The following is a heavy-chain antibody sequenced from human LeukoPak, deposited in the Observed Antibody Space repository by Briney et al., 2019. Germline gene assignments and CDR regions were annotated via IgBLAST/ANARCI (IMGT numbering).Heavy chain of an antibody. CDR1: GYTFTSYG. Sequence: GASVKVSCKASGYTFTSYGISWVRQAPGQGLEWMGWINPNSGGTNYAQKFQGRVTMTRDTSISTAYMELSGLRSDDTAVYYCARSPHILTGENFDYWGQGTLLTVSS. V-gene: IGHV1-2*02. D-gene: IGHD3-9*01. CDR3: ARSPHILTGENFDY. J-gene: IGHJ4*02. CDR2: INPNSGGT.